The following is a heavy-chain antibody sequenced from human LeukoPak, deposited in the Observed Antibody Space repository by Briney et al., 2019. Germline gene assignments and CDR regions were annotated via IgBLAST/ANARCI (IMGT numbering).Heavy chain of an antibody. V-gene: IGHV3-23*01. J-gene: IGHJ4*02. Sequence: GRSLRLSCSASGFTFSSYAMSWVRQAPGKGLEWVSAISGSGGSTYYADSVKGRFTISRDNSKNTLYLQMNSLRAEDTAVYYCAKGRMVRGVISTDYWGQGTLVTVSS. CDR2: ISGSGGST. CDR3: AKGRMVRGVISTDY. CDR1: GFTFSSYA. D-gene: IGHD3-10*01.